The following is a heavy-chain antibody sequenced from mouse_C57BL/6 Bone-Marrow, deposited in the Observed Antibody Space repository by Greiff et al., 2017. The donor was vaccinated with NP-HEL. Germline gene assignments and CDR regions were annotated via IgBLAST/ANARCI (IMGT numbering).Heavy chain of an antibody. CDR2: INPNNGGT. V-gene: IGHV1-18*01. J-gene: IGHJ4*01. CDR1: GYTFTDYN. D-gene: IGHD1-1*01. Sequence: EVQLQQSGPELVKPGASVKIPCKASGYTFTDYNMDWVKQSHGKSLEWIGDINPNNGGTIYNQKFKGKATLTVDKSSSTAYMELRSLTSEDTAVYYCARGTTVDNYYAMDYWGQGTSVTVSS. CDR3: ARGTTVDNYYAMDY.